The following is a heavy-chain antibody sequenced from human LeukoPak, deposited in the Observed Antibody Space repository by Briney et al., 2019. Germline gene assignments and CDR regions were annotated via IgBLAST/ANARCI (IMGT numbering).Heavy chain of an antibody. V-gene: IGHV3-33*01. J-gene: IGHJ4*02. CDR2: IWYDGSNK. Sequence: GGSLRLSCAASGFTFSSYGMHWVRHAPGKGLEWVAVIWYDGSNKYYADSVKGRFTISRDNSKNTLYLQMNSLRAEDTAVYYCARGYSSSEDYFDYWGQGTLVTVSS. D-gene: IGHD6-6*01. CDR1: GFTFSSYG. CDR3: ARGYSSSEDYFDY.